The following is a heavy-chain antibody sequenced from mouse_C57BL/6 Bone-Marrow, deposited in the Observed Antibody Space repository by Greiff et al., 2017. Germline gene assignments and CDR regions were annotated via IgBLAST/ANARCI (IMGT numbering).Heavy chain of an antibody. J-gene: IGHJ3*01. Sequence: VQRVESGGGLVKPGGSLKLSCAASGFTFSSYAMSWVRQTPEKRLEWVATISDGGSYTYYPDNVKGRFTISRDNAKNNLYLQMSHLKSEDTAMYYCARDLLWFAYWGQGTLVTVSA. CDR2: ISDGGSYT. D-gene: IGHD2-10*01. CDR3: ARDLLWFAY. V-gene: IGHV5-4*01. CDR1: GFTFSSYA.